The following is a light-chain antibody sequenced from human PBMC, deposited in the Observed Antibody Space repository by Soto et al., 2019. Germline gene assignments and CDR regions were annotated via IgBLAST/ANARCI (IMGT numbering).Light chain of an antibody. Sequence: QPVLTQPASVSGSPGQSITISCTGTSSDVGGYNYVSWYQQHPGKAPKVMIYEVSNRPSGVSYRFSGSKSGNTASLTISGLQAEDEADYYCSSYTSTSTWVFGGGTKLTVL. CDR3: SSYTSTSTWV. J-gene: IGLJ3*02. V-gene: IGLV2-14*01. CDR1: SSDVGGYNY. CDR2: EVS.